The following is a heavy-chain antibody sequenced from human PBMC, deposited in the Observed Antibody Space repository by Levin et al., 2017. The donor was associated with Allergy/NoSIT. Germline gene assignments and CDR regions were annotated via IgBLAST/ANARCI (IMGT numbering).Heavy chain of an antibody. D-gene: IGHD3-16*02. CDR3: ASRTYRD. CDR2: IYYSGST. V-gene: IGHV4-39*01. Sequence: ESLKISCTVSGGSISGSSYYWGWLRQPPGKGLEWIGSIYYSGSTYYSPSLKSRITVSVDTSKNQFSLKVRSVTAADTAVYYCASRTYRDWGQGILVTVSS. J-gene: IGHJ4*02. CDR1: GGSISGSSYY.